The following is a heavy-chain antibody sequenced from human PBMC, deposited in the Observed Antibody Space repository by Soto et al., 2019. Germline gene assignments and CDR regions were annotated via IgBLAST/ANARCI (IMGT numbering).Heavy chain of an antibody. J-gene: IGHJ4*02. CDR2: INHSGST. CDR1: GGSFSGYY. D-gene: IGHD2-15*01. Sequence: SEPLSLTCAVCGGSFSGYYLGWIRQPPGKGLEWVGEINHSGSTNYNPSLKSRVTISIDTSKNQFSLKLSSVTAADTAVYYCARGRGCSGGSCYAPTRFFDYWGQGTLGTVSS. CDR3: ARGRGCSGGSCYAPTRFFDY. V-gene: IGHV4-34*01.